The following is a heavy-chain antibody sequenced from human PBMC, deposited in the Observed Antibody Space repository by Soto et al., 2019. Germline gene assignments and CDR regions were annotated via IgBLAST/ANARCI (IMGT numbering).Heavy chain of an antibody. CDR2: ISSSGSTI. J-gene: IGHJ6*02. Sequence: PGGSLRLSCAASGFTFSSYEMNWVRQAPGKGLEWVSYISSSGSTIYYADSVKGRFTISRDNAKNSLYLQMNSLRAEDTAVYYCARDVRCSGGSCYSHYYRMDVWGQGTTVTVSS. CDR3: ARDVRCSGGSCYSHYYRMDV. D-gene: IGHD2-15*01. V-gene: IGHV3-48*03. CDR1: GFTFSSYE.